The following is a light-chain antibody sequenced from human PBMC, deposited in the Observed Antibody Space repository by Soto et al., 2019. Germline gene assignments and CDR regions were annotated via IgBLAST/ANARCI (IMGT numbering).Light chain of an antibody. CDR2: GAS. V-gene: IGKV3-20*01. J-gene: IGKJ1*01. CDR1: QSVASSC. CDR3: QQYGSSPQT. Sequence: EIVLTQSPGTLSLSPGERATLSCRASQSVASSCLAWYQQKPGQAPRLLIYGASSRATGIPDRFSGSWSGTDFTLTISRLEPEDFAVYYCQQYGSSPQTFGQGTKVEI.